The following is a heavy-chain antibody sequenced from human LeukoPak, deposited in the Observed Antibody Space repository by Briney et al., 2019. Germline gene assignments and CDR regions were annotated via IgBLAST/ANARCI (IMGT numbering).Heavy chain of an antibody. CDR1: GYSFANYW. J-gene: IGHJ3*02. D-gene: IGHD6-13*01. CDR3: ARPSGYSSSWDAFDI. Sequence: GESLKISCKGSGYSFANYWIGWVRQMPGKGLEWMCIIYPGDSGTKYSPSFQGQVTISADKSISTAYLQWSSLKASDTAMYYCARPSGYSSSWDAFDIWGQGTMVTVSS. CDR2: IYPGDSGT. V-gene: IGHV5-51*01.